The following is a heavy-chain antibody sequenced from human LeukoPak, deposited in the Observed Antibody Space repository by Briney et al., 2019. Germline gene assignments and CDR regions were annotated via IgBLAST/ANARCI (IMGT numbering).Heavy chain of an antibody. V-gene: IGHV3-74*01. J-gene: IGHJ1*01. CDR1: GITFSGAW. Sequence: GGSLRLSCAASGITFSGAWMHWVRQAPGKGLVWVSRINDDGSFTKYANSAKGRFTISRDNAKNTLFLQMDSLTVEDTAVYYCARVSGPGMNEYYHLWGQGTLVTVSS. CDR3: ARVSGPGMNEYYHL. D-gene: IGHD3-10*01. CDR2: INDDGSFT.